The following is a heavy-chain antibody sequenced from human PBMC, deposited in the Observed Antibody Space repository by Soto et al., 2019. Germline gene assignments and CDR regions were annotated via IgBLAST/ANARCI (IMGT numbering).Heavy chain of an antibody. Sequence: QVQLQESGPGLVKPSETLSLTCTVSGGSVSSGSYYWSWIRQPPGKGLVWIGYIHYSGSTNYNPSRKRRVAIAAHTSNNQSSPTLSSVTAADTAVDYWARGIVGWSQGHYYSGMDVWGQGTTVTVSS. CDR3: ARGIVGWSQGHYYSGMDV. CDR2: IHYSGST. D-gene: IGHD6-19*01. V-gene: IGHV4-61*01. J-gene: IGHJ6*02. CDR1: GGSVSSGSYY.